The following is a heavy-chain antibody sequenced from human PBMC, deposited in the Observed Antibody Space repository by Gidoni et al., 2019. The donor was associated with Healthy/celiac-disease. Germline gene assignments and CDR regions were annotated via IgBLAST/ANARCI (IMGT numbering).Heavy chain of an antibody. D-gene: IGHD5-12*01. CDR1: GGTFSSYA. Sequence: QVQLGQSGAEVQKPGSSVKVSCKASGGTFSSYAISWVRQAPGQGLEWMGGTNPIFGTANYAQKFQGRVTMTADESTSTADMELSSLRSEDTAAYYCARVATITGLFDYWGQGTLVTVSS. J-gene: IGHJ4*02. CDR2: TNPIFGTA. CDR3: ARVATITGLFDY. V-gene: IGHV1-69*01.